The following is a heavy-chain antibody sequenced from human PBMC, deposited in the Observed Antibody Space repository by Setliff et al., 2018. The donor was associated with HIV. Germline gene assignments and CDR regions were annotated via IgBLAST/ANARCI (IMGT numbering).Heavy chain of an antibody. CDR2: IYSSGST. J-gene: IGHJ4*02. CDR3: ARVQVSGTYPIDY. Sequence: PSETLSLTCTVSGGSISSYYWSWIRQPPGKGLEWLGHIYSSGSTNYNPPLKSRVTISVDTSKNQFSLKLYSVTAADTAVYYCARVQVSGTYPIDYWGQGTLVTVSS. V-gene: IGHV4-4*09. D-gene: IGHD3-10*01. CDR1: GGSISSYY.